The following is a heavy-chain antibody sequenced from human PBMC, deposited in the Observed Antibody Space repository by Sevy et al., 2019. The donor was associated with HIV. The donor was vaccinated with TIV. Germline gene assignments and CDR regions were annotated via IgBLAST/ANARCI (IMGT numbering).Heavy chain of an antibody. CDR3: GRPYCSADDCYSEIDY. D-gene: IGHD2-15*01. CDR1: GFNFRNYS. V-gene: IGHV3-48*02. Sequence: GGSLRLSCAASGFNFRNYSMTWVRQAPGKGLDWVSYINSGSGTIHYAESVKDRFTISIDNAKKSLFLQMNSLRDEDTDIDYCGRPYCSADDCYSEIDYCGQGMLVTVSS. CDR2: INSGSGTI. J-gene: IGHJ4*02.